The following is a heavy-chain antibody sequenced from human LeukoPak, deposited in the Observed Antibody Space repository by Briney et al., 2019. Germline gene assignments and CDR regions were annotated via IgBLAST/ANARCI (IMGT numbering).Heavy chain of an antibody. CDR2: IRYDGSNK. J-gene: IGHJ5*02. CDR1: GFTFSSYG. Sequence: GGSLRLSCAASGFTFSSYGMHWVRQAPGKGLEWVAFIRYDGSNKYYADSVKGRFTISRDNSKNTLYLQMNSLRAEDTAVYYCAKEKKYLPLFRGVFDRWGQGTLVTVSS. CDR3: AKEKKYLPLFRGVFDR. V-gene: IGHV3-30*02. D-gene: IGHD2-2*01.